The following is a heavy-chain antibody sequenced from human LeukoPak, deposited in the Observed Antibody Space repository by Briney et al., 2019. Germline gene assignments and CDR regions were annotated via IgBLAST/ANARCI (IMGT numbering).Heavy chain of an antibody. D-gene: IGHD2-8*01. Sequence: ASVKVSCKASGGTFSSYAISWVRQAPGQGLEWMGRIIPIFGIANYAQKFQGRVTITADKSTSTAYMELSSPRSEDTAVYYCARDPSRDIVLMVYADVYGMDVWGQGTTVTVSS. V-gene: IGHV1-69*04. CDR1: GGTFSSYA. CDR3: ARDPSRDIVLMVYADVYGMDV. CDR2: IIPIFGIA. J-gene: IGHJ6*02.